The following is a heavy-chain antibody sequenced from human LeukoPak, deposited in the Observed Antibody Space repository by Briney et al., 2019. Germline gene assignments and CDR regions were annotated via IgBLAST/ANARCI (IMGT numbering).Heavy chain of an antibody. CDR3: ARDFFGWSSLGH. CDR1: GFTFRSNW. D-gene: IGHD6-19*01. V-gene: IGHV3-7*01. J-gene: IGHJ1*01. Sequence: GGSLRLSCAASGFTFRSNWMNWVRQAPGKGLEWVAHVQPDGSAKIYADSVKGRFTISRDNAKDSVYLRMNSLRVEDTAVYYCARDFFGWSSLGHWGQGTLVTVSS. CDR2: VQPDGSAK.